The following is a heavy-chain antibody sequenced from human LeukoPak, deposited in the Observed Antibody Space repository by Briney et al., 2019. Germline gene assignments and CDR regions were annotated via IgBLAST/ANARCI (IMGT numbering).Heavy chain of an antibody. D-gene: IGHD4-17*01. Sequence: AQTLSLTCTVSGDSISSANYDWSWIRQHPGKGLEWIGYIYYSGSTYHSPSLKNRITISLDTSKNQFSLKLSSVTAADTAVYYSARLERGLRLNWFDPSGQGTLVTVSS. CDR2: IYYSGST. V-gene: IGHV4-31*03. J-gene: IGHJ5*02. CDR1: GDSISSANYD. CDR3: ARLERGLRLNWFDP.